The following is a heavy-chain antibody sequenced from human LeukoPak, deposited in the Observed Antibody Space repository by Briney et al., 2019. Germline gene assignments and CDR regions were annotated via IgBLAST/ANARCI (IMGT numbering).Heavy chain of an antibody. D-gene: IGHD3-22*01. CDR2: IYTGGST. Sequence: PGGSLRLSCAASGFTVSSKYMSWVRQAPGEGLEWVSVIYTGGSTYYADSVKGRFTISRDNSKNTLYLQMNSLRAEDTAVYYCASLACFYDSCDWGQGTLVTVSS. CDR1: GFTVSSKY. V-gene: IGHV3-66*01. J-gene: IGHJ4*02. CDR3: ASLACFYDSCD.